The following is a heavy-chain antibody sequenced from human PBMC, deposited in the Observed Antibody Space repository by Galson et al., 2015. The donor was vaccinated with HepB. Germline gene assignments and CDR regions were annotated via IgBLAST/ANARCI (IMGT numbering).Heavy chain of an antibody. D-gene: IGHD5-18*01. Sequence: SLRLSCAASGFTFSDYYMSWIRQAPGKGLEWVSYISSSSSYTNYADSVKGRFTISRDNAKNSLYLQMNSLRAEDTAVYYCARDLSGGYSYGWDYGMDVWGQGTTVTVSS. CDR3: ARDLSGGYSYGWDYGMDV. CDR2: ISSSSSYT. J-gene: IGHJ6*02. V-gene: IGHV3-11*06. CDR1: GFTFSDYY.